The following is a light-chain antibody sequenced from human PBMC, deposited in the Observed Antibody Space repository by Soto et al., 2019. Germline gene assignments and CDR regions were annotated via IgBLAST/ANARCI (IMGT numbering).Light chain of an antibody. CDR3: SSYTSSSTRV. CDR2: DVS. Sequence: QSVLTQPASVSGSPGQSITISCTGTSSDVGGYNYVSWYQQHPGKAPKLMIYDVSNRPSGVSNRFSGSKSSNTASLTISGLHAEDEADYYCSSYTSSSTRVFGGGTKLTVL. CDR1: SSDVGGYNY. J-gene: IGLJ2*01. V-gene: IGLV2-14*01.